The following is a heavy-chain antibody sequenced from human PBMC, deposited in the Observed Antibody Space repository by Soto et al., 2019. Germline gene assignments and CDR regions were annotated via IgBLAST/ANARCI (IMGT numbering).Heavy chain of an antibody. Sequence: PSETLSLTCTVSGVSISSCNWWTWVRPSPQRGLEYIGEIFHDGTANYYPSFEGRVAFSVATSKNHFSLKLTSVTAADTAIYFCARLVYDTRLNYMYFGFWGQGTLVTVSS. D-gene: IGHD3-10*01. CDR1: GVSISSCNW. CDR3: ARLVYDTRLNYMYFGF. CDR2: IFHDGTA. V-gene: IGHV4-4*02. J-gene: IGHJ4*02.